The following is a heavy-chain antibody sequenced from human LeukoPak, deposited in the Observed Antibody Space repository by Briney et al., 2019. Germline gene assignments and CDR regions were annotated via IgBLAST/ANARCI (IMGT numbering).Heavy chain of an antibody. CDR3: ARDKGSSWYNYYYYYMDV. Sequence: GGSLRLSCTASRFTFSGYWMSWVRQAPEKGLEWVANIKQDGSEKYYVDSVKGRFTISRDNAKNSLYLQMNSLRAEDTAVYYCARDKGSSWYNYYYYYMDVWGKGTTVTVSS. CDR1: RFTFSGYW. CDR2: IKQDGSEK. D-gene: IGHD6-13*01. V-gene: IGHV3-7*01. J-gene: IGHJ6*03.